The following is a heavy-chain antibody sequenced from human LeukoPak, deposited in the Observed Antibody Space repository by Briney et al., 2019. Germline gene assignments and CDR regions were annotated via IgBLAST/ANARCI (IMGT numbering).Heavy chain of an antibody. CDR3: ARVRSGSYSFDY. D-gene: IGHD1-26*01. CDR2: ISSSSSYI. V-gene: IGHV3-21*01. J-gene: IGHJ4*02. CDR1: GITFSSYS. Sequence: PGGSRRLSCVASGITFSSYSMNWVRQAPGKGLEWASSISSSSSYIYYADSVKGRFTISRDSAKNPLYLQMNSLRAEDTAVYYCARVRSGSYSFDYWGQGTLVTVSS.